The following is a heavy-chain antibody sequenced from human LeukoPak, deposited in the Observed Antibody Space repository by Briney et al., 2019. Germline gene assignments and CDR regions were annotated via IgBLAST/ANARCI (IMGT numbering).Heavy chain of an antibody. CDR3: ARHHDYGDFTGVSYFDY. D-gene: IGHD4-17*01. V-gene: IGHV4-30-4*01. J-gene: IGHJ4*02. Sequence: SQTLSLTCTVSGGSIRSGDHYWSWIRQPPGKGLEWVGYIYFSGSTYYNPSLKSRVTISVDTSTSQFSLNLRSVTAADTAVYYCARHHDYGDFTGVSYFDYWGQGTLVTVSS. CDR2: IYFSGST. CDR1: GGSIRSGDHY.